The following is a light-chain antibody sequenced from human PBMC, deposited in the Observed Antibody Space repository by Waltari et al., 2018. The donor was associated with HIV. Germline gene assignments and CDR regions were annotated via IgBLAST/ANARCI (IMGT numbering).Light chain of an antibody. CDR3: QQYYTSPLT. CDR2: GAT. V-gene: IGKV4-1*01. J-gene: IGKJ4*02. Sequence: DIVLTTSSDTLAASLGERATNNCKSSRSQLYTANNKDYVAWVHRQPGQPPSVLIYGATTRRTGVPDRFSGSGAETDVTLSIARLQADDVAVYYCQQYYTSPLTFGGGTKVDIK. CDR1: RSQLYTANNKDY.